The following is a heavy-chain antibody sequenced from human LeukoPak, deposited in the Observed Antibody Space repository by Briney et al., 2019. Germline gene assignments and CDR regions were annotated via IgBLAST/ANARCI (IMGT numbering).Heavy chain of an antibody. D-gene: IGHD5-24*01. CDR3: AKDAPLDGYNSYFDY. CDR2: ISGNGGST. CDR1: GFTFSSYA. V-gene: IGHV3-23*01. J-gene: IGHJ4*02. Sequence: GGSLRLSCAASGFTFSSYAMSWVRQAPGKGLEWVSGISGNGGSTYYADSVKGRFTISRDNSKNTLYLQMNSLRAEDTAVYYCAKDAPLDGYNSYFDYWGQGTLVTVSS.